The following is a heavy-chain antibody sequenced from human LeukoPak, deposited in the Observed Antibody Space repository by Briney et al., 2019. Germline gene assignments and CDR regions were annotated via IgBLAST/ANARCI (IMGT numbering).Heavy chain of an antibody. CDR1: GGSISSYY. Sequence: PSETLSLTCSVSGGSISSYYWSWIRQPPGKGLEWIGYIHYSRSTNYNPSLKSRVSISVDTSKNQFSLKLSSVTAADTAVYYCAGGVDYYDSSGPWGQGTLVTVSS. CDR2: IHYSRST. D-gene: IGHD3-22*01. V-gene: IGHV4-59*01. CDR3: AGGVDYYDSSGP. J-gene: IGHJ5*02.